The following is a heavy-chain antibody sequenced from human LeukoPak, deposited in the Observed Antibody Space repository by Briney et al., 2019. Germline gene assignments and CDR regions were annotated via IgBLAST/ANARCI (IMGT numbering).Heavy chain of an antibody. CDR3: AKSLYGSGSYYNWFDP. V-gene: IGHV4-39*07. Sequence: SETLSLTCTVSGGSISSSSYYWGWIRQPPGKGLEGIGSIYYSGSTYYNPSLKRRVTMSLDTSKNQFSLKLSSVTAADTAVYYCAKSLYGSGSYYNWFDPWGQGTLVTVSS. J-gene: IGHJ5*02. CDR2: IYYSGST. D-gene: IGHD3-10*01. CDR1: GGSISSSSYY.